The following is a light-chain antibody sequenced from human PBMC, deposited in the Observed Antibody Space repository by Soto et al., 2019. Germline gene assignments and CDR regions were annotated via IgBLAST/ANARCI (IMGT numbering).Light chain of an antibody. CDR2: RAS. J-gene: IGKJ1*01. CDR3: QHCYSYPAT. Sequence: DIQMTLSPSTLSVSGGERVTITCRASQTMGSWLGWYQQKPGKAPKLLIYRASTLKSGVPSRFSGSGSGTGFTLTISSLQPDDLATYYCQHCYSYPATFGQGTKVDIK. CDR1: QTMGSW. V-gene: IGKV1-5*03.